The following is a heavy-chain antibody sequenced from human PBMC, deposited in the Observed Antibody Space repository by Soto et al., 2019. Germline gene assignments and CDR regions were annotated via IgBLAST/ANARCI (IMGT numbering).Heavy chain of an antibody. V-gene: IGHV4-30-2*05. Sequence: SETLSLTCAVSGGSISSSDYSWSWIRQPPGKGLEWIGYIYHSGSTYYNPSLKSRVTISVDTSNNQFSLKLSSVSAADTAVYYCARGPSGDKVDYWGQGTLVTVSS. CDR1: GGSISSSDYS. D-gene: IGHD7-27*01. CDR3: ARGPSGDKVDY. CDR2: IYHSGST. J-gene: IGHJ4*02.